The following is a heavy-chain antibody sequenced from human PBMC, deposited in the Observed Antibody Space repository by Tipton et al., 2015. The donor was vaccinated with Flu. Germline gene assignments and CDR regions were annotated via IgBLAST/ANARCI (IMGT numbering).Heavy chain of an antibody. J-gene: IGHJ6*02. D-gene: IGHD1-1*01. CDR3: ARQRGATGTKDYYYYGMDV. CDR2: ISSSGSSK. V-gene: IGHV3-48*03. Sequence: SLRLSCAASGFTFSSYGMNWVRQAPGKGLEWVSYISSSGSSKYCADSVKGRFTISRDNAKNSLYLQMNSLRAEDTAVYYCARQRGATGTKDYYYYGMDVWGQGATVTVSS. CDR1: GFTFSSYG.